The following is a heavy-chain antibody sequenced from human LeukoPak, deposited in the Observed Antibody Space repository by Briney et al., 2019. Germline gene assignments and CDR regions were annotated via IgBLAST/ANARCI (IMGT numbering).Heavy chain of an antibody. V-gene: IGHV3-23*01. J-gene: IGHJ4*02. CDR1: GFTFSSYA. CDR3: AKRGRGYSSGWYEYYFDY. D-gene: IGHD6-19*01. CDR2: ISGSGGST. Sequence: QTGGSLRLSCAASGFTFSSYAMSWVRQAPGKGLEWVSAISGSGGSTYYADSVKGRFTISRDNSKNTLYLQMNSLRAEDTAVYYCAKRGRGYSSGWYEYYFDYWGQGTLVPVSS.